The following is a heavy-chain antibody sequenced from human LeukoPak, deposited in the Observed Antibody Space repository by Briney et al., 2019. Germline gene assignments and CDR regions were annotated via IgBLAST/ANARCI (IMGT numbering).Heavy chain of an antibody. D-gene: IGHD3-22*01. J-gene: IGHJ3*02. Sequence: SETLSLTCTVSGNSFGDYYWSWIRQPTGKGLEWSGRIYTSGGTTYNPSLKSRVTMSVDTSKSQFSLNLMSVTDADTAVYYCARVGGVTMIVVLIGDGFDIWGQGTMVTVSS. V-gene: IGHV4-4*07. CDR1: GNSFGDYY. CDR3: ARVGGVTMIVVLIGDGFDI. CDR2: IYTSGGT.